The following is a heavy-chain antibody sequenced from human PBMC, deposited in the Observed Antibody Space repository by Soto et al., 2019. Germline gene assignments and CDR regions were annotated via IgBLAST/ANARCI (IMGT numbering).Heavy chain of an antibody. D-gene: IGHD6-19*01. CDR3: ARDSSAYDWNSSGWYPAGFDP. CDR2: IWYDGSNK. J-gene: IGHJ5*02. V-gene: IGHV3-33*01. Sequence: GGSLRLSCAASGFTFSSYVMHWVRQSPGKGLEWVAIIWYDGSNKYYADSVKGRFTISRDDSKNTVYLQMDSLRAEDTAVYYCARDSSAYDWNSSGWYPAGFDPWGQGTLVTVSS. CDR1: GFTFSSYV.